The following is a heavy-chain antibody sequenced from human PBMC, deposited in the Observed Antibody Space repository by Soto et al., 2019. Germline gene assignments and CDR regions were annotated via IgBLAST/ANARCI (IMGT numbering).Heavy chain of an antibody. D-gene: IGHD6-6*01. J-gene: IGHJ6*03. Sequence: SQTLSLTCAISGDSVSSNSAAWNWIRQSPSRGLEWLGRTYYRSKWYNDYAVSVKSRITINPDTSKNQFSLQLNSVTPEDTAVYYCARAVAARPFYYYSYMDVWGKGTTVNVSS. CDR2: TYYRSKWYN. CDR3: ARAVAARPFYYYSYMDV. V-gene: IGHV6-1*01. CDR1: GDSVSSNSAA.